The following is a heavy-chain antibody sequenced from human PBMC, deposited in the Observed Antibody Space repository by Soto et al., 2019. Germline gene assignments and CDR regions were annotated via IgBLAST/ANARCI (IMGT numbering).Heavy chain of an antibody. CDR2: IYYGGST. J-gene: IGHJ5*02. Sequence: QVQLQESGPGLVRPSETLSLTCTVSGASFNSNSYYWGWIRQPPGKGLEWIGSIYYGGSTYYNPFLKSRVPISVDTSKNQFSLKLTSVTAADTAVYYCARSSIFGVVIYWFDPWGQGTLVTVSS. CDR1: GASFNSNSYY. V-gene: IGHV4-39*01. CDR3: ARSSIFGVVIYWFDP. D-gene: IGHD3-3*01.